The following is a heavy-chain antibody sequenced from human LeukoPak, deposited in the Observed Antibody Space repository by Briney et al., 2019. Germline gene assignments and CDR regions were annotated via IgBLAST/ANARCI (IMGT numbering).Heavy chain of an antibody. CDR2: IIPIFGTA. J-gene: IGHJ5*02. D-gene: IGHD1-26*01. CDR1: GGTFSSYA. Sequence: GSSVKVSCKASGGTFSSYAISWVRQAPGQGLEWMGRIIPIFGTANYAQKFQGRVTITTDESTSTAYMELSSLRSEDTAVYYCARDIGSSYNWFDPWGQGTLVTVSS. CDR3: ARDIGSSYNWFDP. V-gene: IGHV1-69*05.